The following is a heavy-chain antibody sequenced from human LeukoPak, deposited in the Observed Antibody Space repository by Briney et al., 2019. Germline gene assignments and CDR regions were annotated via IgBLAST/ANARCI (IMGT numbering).Heavy chain of an antibody. J-gene: IGHJ4*02. V-gene: IGHV4-39*07. D-gene: IGHD3-22*01. CDR3: ARGYYDSSGYYQSPIFDY. Sequence: SETLSLTCTVSGGSISSSSYYWAWIRQPPGKGLEWIGSIHYSGSTYYNPSLKSRVTISVDTSKNQFSLKLNSVTAADTAVYYCARGYYDSSGYYQSPIFDYWGQGTLVTVSS. CDR1: GGSISSSSYY. CDR2: IHYSGST.